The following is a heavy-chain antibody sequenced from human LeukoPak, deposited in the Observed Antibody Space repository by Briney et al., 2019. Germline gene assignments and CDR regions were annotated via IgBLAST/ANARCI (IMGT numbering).Heavy chain of an antibody. CDR2: IIPILGIA. Sequence: GSSVKVSCKASGGTFSSYAISWVRQAPGQGLEWMGRIIPILGIANYAQKFQGRVTITADKSTSTAYVELSSLRSEDTAVYYCAKAATVVATILTGGYYFDYWGQGTLVTVSS. CDR1: GGTFSSYA. D-gene: IGHD3-9*01. V-gene: IGHV1-69*04. J-gene: IGHJ4*02. CDR3: AKAATVVATILTGGYYFDY.